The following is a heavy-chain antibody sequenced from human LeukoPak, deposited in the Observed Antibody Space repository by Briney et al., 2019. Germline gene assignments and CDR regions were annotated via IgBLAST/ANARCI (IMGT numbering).Heavy chain of an antibody. CDR3: ARAVSGRFDY. J-gene: IGHJ4*02. Sequence: SETLSLTCTVSGVSMXPYHWGWIRQPPGKGLEWTGYIYYSGSTNYNPSLKSRVTISVDTSKNQFSLKLSSVTAADTAIYYCARAVSGRFDYWGQGTLVTVSS. D-gene: IGHD6-19*01. V-gene: IGHV4-59*12. CDR2: IYYSGST. CDR1: GVSMXPYH.